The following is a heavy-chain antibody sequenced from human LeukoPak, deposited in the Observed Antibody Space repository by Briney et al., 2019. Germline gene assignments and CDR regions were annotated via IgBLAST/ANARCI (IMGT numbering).Heavy chain of an antibody. V-gene: IGHV4-34*01. D-gene: IGHD6-6*01. J-gene: IGHJ4*02. CDR1: GGSFSVHY. CDR2: INHSGRT. Sequence: PSDTLSLTCAVQGGSFSVHYSNWLRHPPGKGLEWIGEINHSGRTNYNPPLNSRVTIAGDTSKHQFSLRLTSVTAADTAVYYCGRGGSLDYWGQGTLVTVSS. CDR3: GRGGSLDY.